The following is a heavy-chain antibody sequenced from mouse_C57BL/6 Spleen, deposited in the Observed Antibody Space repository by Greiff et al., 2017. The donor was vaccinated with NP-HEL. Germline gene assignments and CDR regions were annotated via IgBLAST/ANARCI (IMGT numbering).Heavy chain of an antibody. CDR3: ARSYGSSYPLAMDY. CDR1: GFSLTSYG. CDR2: IWSGGST. Sequence: VMLVESGPGLVQPSQSLSITCTVSGFSLTSYGVHWVRQSPGKGLEWLGVIWSGGSTDYNAAFISRLSISKDNSKSQVFFKMNSLQADDTAIYYCARSYGSSYPLAMDYWGQGTSVTVSS. J-gene: IGHJ4*01. V-gene: IGHV2-2*01. D-gene: IGHD1-1*01.